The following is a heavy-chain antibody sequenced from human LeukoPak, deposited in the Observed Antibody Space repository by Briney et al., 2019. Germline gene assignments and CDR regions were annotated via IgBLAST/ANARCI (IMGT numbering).Heavy chain of an antibody. CDR3: ARAPTTVTIEYFDY. Sequence: SETLSLTCTVSGGSISSYYWSWIRQPAGKGLEWIGRIYTTGSTNYNPSLKSRVTMSVDKSKNQSSLKLNSVTAADTAVYYCARAPTTVTIEYFDYWDQGTLVTVSS. J-gene: IGHJ4*02. CDR1: GGSISSYY. D-gene: IGHD4-17*01. CDR2: IYTTGST. V-gene: IGHV4-4*07.